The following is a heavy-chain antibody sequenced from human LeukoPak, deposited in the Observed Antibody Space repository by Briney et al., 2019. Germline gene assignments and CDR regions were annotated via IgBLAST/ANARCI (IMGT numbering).Heavy chain of an antibody. V-gene: IGHV3-23*01. Sequence: GGSLRLSCAVTGFTFSSYVMSWVRQAPGKGLEWVSSISGSGGSTYYADSVKGRFTISRDDSKKTLYLQMNSLRADDTAVYYCASWVPDRGFDYWGQGTLVTVSS. CDR1: GFTFSSYV. D-gene: IGHD3-10*01. CDR2: ISGSGGST. CDR3: ASWVPDRGFDY. J-gene: IGHJ4*02.